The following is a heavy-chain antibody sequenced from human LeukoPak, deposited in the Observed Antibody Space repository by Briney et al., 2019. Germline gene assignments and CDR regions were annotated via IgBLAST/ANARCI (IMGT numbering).Heavy chain of an antibody. J-gene: IGHJ5*02. V-gene: IGHV4-30-2*01. CDR1: GGSISSGGYS. D-gene: IGHD2-2*01. CDR3: ARVLGYCSSTSCYLGWFDP. CDR2: IYHSGST. Sequence: TLSLTCAVSGGSISSGGYSWSWIRQPPGKGLEWIGYIYHSGSTYYNPSLKSRVTISVDRSKNQFSLKLSSVTAADTAVYYCARVLGYCSSTSCYLGWFDPWGQGTLVTVSS.